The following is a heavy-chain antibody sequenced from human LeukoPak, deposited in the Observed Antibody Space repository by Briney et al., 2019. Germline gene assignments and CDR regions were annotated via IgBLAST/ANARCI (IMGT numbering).Heavy chain of an antibody. D-gene: IGHD6-13*01. Sequence: GGSLRLSCAASGFTFSSYGMHWVRQAPGKGLEWVAFIRYDGSNKYYADSVKGRFTISRDNSKNTLYLQMNSLRAEDTAVYYCARWLRGIADEDGVDVWGQGTTVTVSS. CDR1: GFTFSSYG. CDR3: ARWLRGIADEDGVDV. J-gene: IGHJ6*02. V-gene: IGHV3-30*02. CDR2: IRYDGSNK.